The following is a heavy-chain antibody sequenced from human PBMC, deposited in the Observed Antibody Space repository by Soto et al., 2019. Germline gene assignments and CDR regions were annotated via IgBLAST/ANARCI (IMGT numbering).Heavy chain of an antibody. J-gene: IGHJ4*02. CDR1: GFSLSTSGVA. D-gene: IGHD3-10*01. Sequence: QITLKESGPPLVKPTQTLTLTCTFSGFSLSTSGVAVGWIRQPPGKALEWLALIYWDDDKRYSPSLKSRLTITQDTAKTQVVLTMTNMDPVDTATYYCAHTRAGITMVRGVILFDDWGQGTLVTVSS. V-gene: IGHV2-5*02. CDR2: IYWDDDK. CDR3: AHTRAGITMVRGVILFDD.